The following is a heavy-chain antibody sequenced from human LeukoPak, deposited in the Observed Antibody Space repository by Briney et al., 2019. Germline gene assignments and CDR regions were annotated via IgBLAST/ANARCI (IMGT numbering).Heavy chain of an antibody. CDR3: ARDQYSYGSDAFDI. D-gene: IGHD5-18*01. CDR2: IYYSGST. CDR1: GGSISSSSYY. Sequence: ETLSLTCTVSGGSISSSSYYWGWIRQPPGKGLEWIGSIYYSGSTYYNPSLKSRVTISLDTSKNQFSLKLSSVTAADTAVYYCARDQYSYGSDAFDIWGQGTMVTVSS. J-gene: IGHJ3*02. V-gene: IGHV4-39*07.